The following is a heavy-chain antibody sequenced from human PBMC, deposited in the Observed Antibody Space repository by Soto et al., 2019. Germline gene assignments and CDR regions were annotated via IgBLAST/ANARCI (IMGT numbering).Heavy chain of an antibody. CDR1: GFTFSSYG. CDR2: IWYDGSNK. D-gene: IGHD6-13*01. J-gene: IGHJ3*02. V-gene: IGHV3-33*01. CDR3: ARVPNWGSSWYEAFDI. Sequence: QVQLVESGGGVVQPGRSLRLSCAASGFTFSSYGMHWVRQAPGKGLEWVAVIWYDGSNKYYADSVKGRFTISRDNSKNTLYLQMNSLRAEDTAVYYCARVPNWGSSWYEAFDIWGQWTMVTVSS.